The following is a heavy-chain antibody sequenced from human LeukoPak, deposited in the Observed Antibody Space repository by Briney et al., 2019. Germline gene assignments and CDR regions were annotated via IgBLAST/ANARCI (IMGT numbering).Heavy chain of an antibody. J-gene: IGHJ4*02. D-gene: IGHD6-13*01. CDR3: ARDLARKAAAGTSDY. CDR1: GGTFSSYA. CDR2: IIPIFGTA. V-gene: IGHV1-69*13. Sequence: ASVKVSCTASGGTFSSYAISWVRQAPGQGLEWMGGIIPIFGTANYAQKVQGRVTITADESTSAAYMELSSLRSEDTAVYYCARDLARKAAAGTSDYWGQGTLVTVSS.